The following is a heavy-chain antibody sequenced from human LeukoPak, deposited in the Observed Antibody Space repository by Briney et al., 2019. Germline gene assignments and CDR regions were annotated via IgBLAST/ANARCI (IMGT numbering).Heavy chain of an antibody. CDR2: IIPIFGTA. J-gene: IGHJ4*02. D-gene: IGHD5-12*01. Sequence: GASVKVSCKASGGTFSSYAISWVRQAPGQGLEWMGGIIPIFGTANYAQKLQGRVTMTTDTSTSTAYMELRSLKSDDTAVYYCARVMITVATIDYWGQGTLVTVSS. V-gene: IGHV1-69*05. CDR1: GGTFSSYA. CDR3: ARVMITVATIDY.